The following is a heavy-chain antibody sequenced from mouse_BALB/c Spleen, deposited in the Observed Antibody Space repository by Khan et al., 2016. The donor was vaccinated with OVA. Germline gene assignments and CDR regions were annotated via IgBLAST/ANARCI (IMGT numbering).Heavy chain of an antibody. V-gene: IGHV1S22*01. J-gene: IGHJ3*01. CDR1: GYTFTSYW. CDR3: TRGGYFGKSRFAY. Sequence: LQQPGSALVRPGASVKLSCKASGYTFTSYWMYWVKQRHGQGLEWIGNIYPGSDSITYDEKFKSKGTLTVDTSSSTAYIHLSSLTSEDSAVYYCTRGGYFGKSRFAYWGQGTLVTVSA. CDR2: IYPGSDSI. D-gene: IGHD2-1*01.